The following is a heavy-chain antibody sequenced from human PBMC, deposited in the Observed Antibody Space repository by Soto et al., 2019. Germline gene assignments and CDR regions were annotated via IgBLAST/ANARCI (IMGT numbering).Heavy chain of an antibody. J-gene: IGHJ4*02. D-gene: IGHD6-13*01. CDR2: ISGSGGST. CDR3: AKDLGRAAAGTRPYDY. V-gene: IGHV3-23*01. Sequence: GGSLRLSCAASGFTFSSYAMSWVRQAPGKGLEWVSAISGSGGSTYYADSVKGRFTISRDNSKNTLYLQMNSLRAEDTAVYYCAKDLGRAAAGTRPYDYWGQGTLVTVSS. CDR1: GFTFSSYA.